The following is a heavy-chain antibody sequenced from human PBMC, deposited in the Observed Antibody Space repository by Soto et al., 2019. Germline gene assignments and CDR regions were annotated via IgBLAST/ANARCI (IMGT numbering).Heavy chain of an antibody. J-gene: IGHJ4*02. V-gene: IGHV4-59*01. Sequence: ETLSLTCTVSGGSISSYYWSWIRQPPGKGLEWIGYIYYSGSTNYNPSLKSRVTISVDTSKNQFSLKLSSVTAADTAVYYCARGTLDGPLPYFDYWGQGTLVTVSS. CDR2: IYYSGST. CDR3: ARGTLDGPLPYFDY. D-gene: IGHD2-15*01. CDR1: GGSISSYY.